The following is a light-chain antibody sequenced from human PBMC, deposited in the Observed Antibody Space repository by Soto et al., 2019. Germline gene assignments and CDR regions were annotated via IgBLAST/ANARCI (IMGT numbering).Light chain of an antibody. CDR1: SGHSSYA. CDR2: LNSDGSH. J-gene: IGLJ1*01. Sequence: QPVLTQSPSASASLGASVKLTCTLSSGHSSYAIAWHQQQPEKGPRYLMKLNSDGSHSKGDGIPDRFSGSSSGAERYLTISILQSEDEAVYYCQTWGTGTHEGVFGTGTEVTVL. CDR3: QTWGTGTHEGV. V-gene: IGLV4-69*01.